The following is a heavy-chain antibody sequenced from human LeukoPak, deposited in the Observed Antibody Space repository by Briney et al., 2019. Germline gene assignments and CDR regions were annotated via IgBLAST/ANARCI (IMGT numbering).Heavy chain of an antibody. CDR2: INHSGST. V-gene: IGHV4-34*01. Sequence: SETLSLTCAVYGGSFSGYYWSWIRQPPGKGLEWIGEINHSGSTNYNPSLKSRVTISVDTSKNQFSLKLSSVTAADTTVYYCARVSSGWSDAFDIWGQGTMVTVSS. CDR1: GGSFSGYY. CDR3: ARVSSGWSDAFDI. J-gene: IGHJ3*02. D-gene: IGHD6-19*01.